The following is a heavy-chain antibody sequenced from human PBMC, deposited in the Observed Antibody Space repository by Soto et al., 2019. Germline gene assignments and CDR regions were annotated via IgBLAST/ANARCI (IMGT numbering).Heavy chain of an antibody. J-gene: IGHJ6*02. D-gene: IGHD2-15*01. CDR3: ARDCGVWCSGGSRRYYYYYYGMDV. CDR1: GGSISSYY. CDR2: IYYSGST. V-gene: IGHV4-59*01. Sequence: SETLSLTCTVSGGSISSYYWSWIRQPPGKGLEWIGYIYYSGSTNYNPSLKSRVTISVDTSKNQFSLKLSSVTAADTAVYYCARDCGVWCSGGSRRYYYYYYGMDVWGQGTTVTVSS.